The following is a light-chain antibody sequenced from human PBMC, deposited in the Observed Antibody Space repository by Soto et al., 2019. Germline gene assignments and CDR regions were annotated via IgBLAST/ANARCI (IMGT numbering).Light chain of an antibody. J-gene: IGKJ5*01. CDR3: QQYGSSIT. CDR2: GAS. V-gene: IGKV3-20*01. Sequence: EIVLTQSPGTLSLSPGERATLSCRASQSVSSSYLAWYQQKPGQAPSLLIYGASSRATGIPDRFSGSGSGTDFTLTISRLEPEDFAVYYCQQYGSSITFGQGT. CDR1: QSVSSSY.